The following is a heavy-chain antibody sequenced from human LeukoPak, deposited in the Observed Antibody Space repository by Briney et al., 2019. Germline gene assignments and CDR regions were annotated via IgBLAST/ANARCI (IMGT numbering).Heavy chain of an antibody. CDR1: GYTFTGYY. J-gene: IGHJ6*02. Sequence: GASVKVSCKASGYTFTGYYMHWVRQAPGQGLEWMGWINPNSGGTNYAQKIQGRVTMTRDTSISTAYMELSRLRSDDTAVYYCARIVSLVYGMDVWGQGTTVTVSS. D-gene: IGHD5/OR15-5a*01. CDR3: ARIVSLVYGMDV. V-gene: IGHV1-2*02. CDR2: INPNSGGT.